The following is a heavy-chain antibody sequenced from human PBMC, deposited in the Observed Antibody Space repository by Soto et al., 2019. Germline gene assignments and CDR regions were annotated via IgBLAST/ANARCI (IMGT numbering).Heavy chain of an antibody. CDR1: GFNFSNYW. CDR2: INSDGSST. D-gene: IGHD6-13*01. CDR3: VRDWGVRDSWYIY. J-gene: IGHJ4*02. V-gene: IGHV3-74*03. Sequence: EVQLVESGGGLIQPGGSLRLSCAASGFNFSNYWMHWVRQAPGKGLVWVSRINSDGSSTTYADSVKGGFTISRDNAKNMLYLQMNSLRAEDSAVYYCVRDWGVRDSWYIYWGRGTLVTVSS.